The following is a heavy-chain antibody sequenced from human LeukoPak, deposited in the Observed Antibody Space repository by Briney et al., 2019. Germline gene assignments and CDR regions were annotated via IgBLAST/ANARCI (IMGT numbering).Heavy chain of an antibody. CDR1: GYTFTSYG. CDR3: ARGSIAAAGTGPDYYYYYMDV. CDR2: IIPIFGTA. Sequence: SVKVSCKASGYTFTSYGISWVRQAPGQGLEWMGGIIPIFGTANYAQKFQGRVTITTDESTSTAYMELSSLRSEDTAVYYCARGSIAAAGTGPDYYYYYMDVWGKGTTVTVSS. V-gene: IGHV1-69*05. J-gene: IGHJ6*03. D-gene: IGHD6-13*01.